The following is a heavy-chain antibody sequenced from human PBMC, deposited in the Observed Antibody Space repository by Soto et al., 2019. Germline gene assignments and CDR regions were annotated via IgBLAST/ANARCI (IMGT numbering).Heavy chain of an antibody. CDR1: GGTFSSYA. J-gene: IGHJ4*02. CDR3: ARDLRAKRGGGYYYGYYFDY. CDR2: IIPIFGTA. Sequence: QVQLVQSGAEVKKPGSSVKVSCKASGGTFSSYAISWVRQAPGQGLEWMGGIIPIFGTANYAQKFQGRVTIPADKSTSTAYMGLSSLRSEDTAVYYCARDLRAKRGGGYYYGYYFDYWGQGTLVTVSS. V-gene: IGHV1-69*06. D-gene: IGHD3-22*01.